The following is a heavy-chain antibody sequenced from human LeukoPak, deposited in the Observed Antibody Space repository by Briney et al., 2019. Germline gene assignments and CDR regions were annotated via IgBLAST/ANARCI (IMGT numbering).Heavy chain of an antibody. CDR2: IYYSGST. CDR1: GGSISSYY. Sequence: SETLSLTCTVSGGSISSYYWSWIRQPPGKGLEWIGYIYYSGSTNYNPSLRSRVTISVDTSKNQFSLKLSSVTAADTAVYYCARGFREEREVSTRLFDPWGQGTLVTVSS. CDR3: ARGFREEREVSTRLFDP. J-gene: IGHJ5*02. D-gene: IGHD3-10*01. V-gene: IGHV4-59*01.